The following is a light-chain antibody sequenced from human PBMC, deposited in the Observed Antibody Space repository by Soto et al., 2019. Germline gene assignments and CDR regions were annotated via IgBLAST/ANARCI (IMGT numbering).Light chain of an antibody. Sequence: EIVLQQSPDTLSLSPGERATHSCRASQSVRSNYLAWYQQKPGQAPRFLIYDASSRATGIPDRFSGSGSGTDFTLTISRLEPEDFAVYYCQQYGSTPLTFGGGTKVDI. CDR1: QSVRSNY. CDR2: DAS. J-gene: IGKJ4*01. V-gene: IGKV3-20*01. CDR3: QQYGSTPLT.